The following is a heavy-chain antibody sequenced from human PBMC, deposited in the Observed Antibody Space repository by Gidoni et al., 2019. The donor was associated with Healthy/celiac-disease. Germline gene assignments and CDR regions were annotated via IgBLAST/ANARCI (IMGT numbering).Heavy chain of an antibody. J-gene: IGHJ4*02. V-gene: IGHV3-23*01. CDR2: ISGSGGST. D-gene: IGHD3-10*01. CDR3: AKTLLLWFGGPPYYFDY. CDR1: GFTFSSYA. Sequence: EVQLLASGGGLVQPGGSLRLSCAASGFTFSSYAMSWVRQAPGKGLEWVSAISGSGGSTYYADSVKGRFTISRDNSKNTLYLQMNSLRAEDTAVYYCAKTLLLWFGGPPYYFDYWGQGTLVTVSS.